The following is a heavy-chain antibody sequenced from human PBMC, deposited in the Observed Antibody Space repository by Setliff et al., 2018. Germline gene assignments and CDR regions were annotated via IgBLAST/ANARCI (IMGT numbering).Heavy chain of an antibody. Sequence: PSETLSLTCTVSGGSISSGSYYWSWIRQPPGKGLEWIGYIFYIGSTNYNPSLKSRVTISVDRSKNQFSLKLSSVTAADTAVYYCARGISFHLEWLLWGQGTLVTVSS. J-gene: IGHJ4*02. CDR1: GGSISSGSYY. CDR2: IFYIGST. CDR3: ARGISFHLEWLL. D-gene: IGHD3-3*01. V-gene: IGHV4-61*01.